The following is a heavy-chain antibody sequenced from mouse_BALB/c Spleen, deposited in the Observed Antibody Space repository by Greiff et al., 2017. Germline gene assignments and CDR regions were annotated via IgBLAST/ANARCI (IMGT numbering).Heavy chain of an antibody. D-gene: IGHD3-1*01. CDR2: IDPANGNT. CDR1: GFNIKDTY. J-gene: IGHJ4*01. Sequence: EVQLHQSGAELVKPGASVKLSCTASGFNIKDTYMHWVKQRPEQGLEWIGRIDPANGNTKYDPKFQGKATITADTSSNTAYLQLSSLTSEDTAVYYCARVGYGYAMDYWGQGTSVTVSS. V-gene: IGHV14-3*02. CDR3: ARVGYGYAMDY.